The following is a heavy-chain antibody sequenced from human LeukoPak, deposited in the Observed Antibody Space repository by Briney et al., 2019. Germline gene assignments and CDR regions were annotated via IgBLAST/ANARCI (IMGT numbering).Heavy chain of an antibody. J-gene: IGHJ5*02. CDR1: GYTFTGYY. CDR2: INPNSGGT. CDR3: ARLYYYGSGRFDP. D-gene: IGHD3-10*01. Sequence: ASVKVSCKASGYTFTGYYMHWVRQAPGQGLEWMGWINPNSGGTNYAQKFQGRVTMTRDTSISTAYMELSRLRSDDTAVYYCARLYYYGSGRFDPWGQGTLVTVSS. V-gene: IGHV1-2*02.